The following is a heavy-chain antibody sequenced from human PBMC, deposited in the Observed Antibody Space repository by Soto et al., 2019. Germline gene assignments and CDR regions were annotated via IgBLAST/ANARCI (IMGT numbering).Heavy chain of an antibody. D-gene: IGHD3-16*02. CDR3: NSIYDYIWGSYRNFDY. Sequence: GGSLRLSCSASGFNFGDFAMSWFRQAPGKGPEWVGLIRSKVYGATPEYAASVKGRFIISRDDSKSIAYLQMNSLKTEDTAVNYCNSIYDYIWGSYRNFDYWGQGALVTVSS. CDR1: GFNFGDFA. J-gene: IGHJ4*02. CDR2: IRSKVYGATP. V-gene: IGHV3-49*03.